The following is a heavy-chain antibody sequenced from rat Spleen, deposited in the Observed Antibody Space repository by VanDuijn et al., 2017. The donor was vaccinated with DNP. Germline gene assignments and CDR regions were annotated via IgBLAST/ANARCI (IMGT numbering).Heavy chain of an antibody. J-gene: IGHJ3*01. CDR2: ISHVGGTT. Sequence: EVQLVESGGGLVQPGRSLKLSCAASGFTFSDYNMAWVRQAPKTGLEWVASISHVGGTTYYGDSVKGRFTISRDNAKRTVYLQMNILRSEDTATYYCARRELRRTYWFAYWGQGTLVTVSS. V-gene: IGHV5-22*01. CDR3: ARRELRRTYWFAY. D-gene: IGHD1-11*01. CDR1: GFTFSDYN.